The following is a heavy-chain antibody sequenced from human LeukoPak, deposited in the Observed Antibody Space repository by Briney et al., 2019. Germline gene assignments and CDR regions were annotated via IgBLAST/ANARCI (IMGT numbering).Heavy chain of an antibody. Sequence: ASVKVSCKASGYTFTSYGISWVRQAPGQGREWMGWISAYNGNTNYAQKLQGRVTMTTDTSTSTAYMELRSLSSDDTAVYYCARDSGSGYYYYYYMDVWGKGTTVTVSS. D-gene: IGHD3-10*01. CDR3: ARDSGSGYYYYYYMDV. CDR2: ISAYNGNT. CDR1: GYTFTSYG. J-gene: IGHJ6*03. V-gene: IGHV1-18*01.